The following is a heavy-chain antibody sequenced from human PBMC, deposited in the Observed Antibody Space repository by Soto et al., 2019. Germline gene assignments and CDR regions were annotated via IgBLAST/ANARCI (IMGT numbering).Heavy chain of an antibody. Sequence: SETLSLTCTVSGGSISCYYWSWIRQAPGKGLEYIGYIYYRGSTNYNPSLKSRVTMSVDTSRNQFSLKVNSVTAADTAVYYCARKQMLPFYYSLDVWGQGTTVTVSS. CDR2: IYYRGST. J-gene: IGHJ6*02. D-gene: IGHD6-13*01. V-gene: IGHV4-59*01. CDR1: GGSISCYY. CDR3: ARKQMLPFYYSLDV.